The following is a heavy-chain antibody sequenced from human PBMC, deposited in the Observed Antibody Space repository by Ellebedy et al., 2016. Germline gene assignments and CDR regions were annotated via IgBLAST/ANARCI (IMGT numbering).Heavy chain of an antibody. D-gene: IGHD3-10*01. V-gene: IGHV4-34*01. CDR3: ARVAGYYYGSGSYFQLPYYYYYYMDV. Sequence: SETLSLTXAVYGGSFSGYYWSWIRQPPGKGLEWIGEINHSGSTNYNPSLKSRVTISVDTSKNQFSLKLSSVTAADTAVYYCARVAGYYYGSGSYFQLPYYYYYYMDVWGKGTTVTVSS. CDR1: GGSFSGYY. J-gene: IGHJ6*03. CDR2: INHSGST.